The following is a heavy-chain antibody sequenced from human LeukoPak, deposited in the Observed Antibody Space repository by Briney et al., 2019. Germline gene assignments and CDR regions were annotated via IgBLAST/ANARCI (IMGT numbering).Heavy chain of an antibody. V-gene: IGHV1-8*03. J-gene: IGHJ6*03. CDR3: ARARTTLYYMDV. Sequence: GASVKVSCKASGYTFTSYDINWVRQATGQGLEWMGWMNPNSDNTGYAQKFQGRVTITRNTSISTAYMELSSLRSEDTAVYYCARARTTLYYMDVWGKGTTVTVSS. CDR1: GYTFTSYD. CDR2: MNPNSDNT. D-gene: IGHD1-7*01.